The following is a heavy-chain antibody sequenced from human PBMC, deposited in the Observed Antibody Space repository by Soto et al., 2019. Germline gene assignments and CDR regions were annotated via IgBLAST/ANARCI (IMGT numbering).Heavy chain of an antibody. CDR1: GFTFSSYA. Sequence: GGSLRLSCAASGFTFSSYAMSWVRQAPGKGLEWVSAISGSGGSTYYADSVKGRFTISRDNSKNTLYLQMDSLRAEDTAVYYCAKDRRGYSSGSFDYWGQGTLVTVSS. CDR2: ISGSGGST. D-gene: IGHD6-19*01. V-gene: IGHV3-23*01. CDR3: AKDRRGYSSGSFDY. J-gene: IGHJ4*02.